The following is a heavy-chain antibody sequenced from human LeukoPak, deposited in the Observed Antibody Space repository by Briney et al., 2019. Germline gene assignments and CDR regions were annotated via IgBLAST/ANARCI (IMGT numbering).Heavy chain of an antibody. CDR2: ISYDGSNK. J-gene: IGHJ6*02. CDR3: ARDAVVVAASYYYYGMDV. CDR1: GFTFSSYA. Sequence: GGSLRLSCAASGFTFSSYAMHWVRQAPGKGLEWVAVISYDGSNKYYADSVKGRFTISRDNSKNTLYLQMNSLRAEDTAVYYCARDAVVVAASYYYYGMDVSGQGTTVTVSS. D-gene: IGHD2-15*01. V-gene: IGHV3-30-3*01.